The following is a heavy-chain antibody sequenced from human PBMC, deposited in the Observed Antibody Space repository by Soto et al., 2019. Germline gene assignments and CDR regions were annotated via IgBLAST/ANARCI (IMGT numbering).Heavy chain of an antibody. CDR3: ARGATYYYYGMDV. CDR1: GFTISSYS. J-gene: IGHJ6*02. Sequence: WGSLRLSRPASGFTISSYSMHQVRKDPGKGLEWVAVISYDGSNKYYADSVKGRFTISRDNSKNTLYLQMNSLRAEDTAVYYCARGATYYYYGMDVWGQGTTVTVSS. V-gene: IGHV3-30-3*01. CDR2: ISYDGSNK.